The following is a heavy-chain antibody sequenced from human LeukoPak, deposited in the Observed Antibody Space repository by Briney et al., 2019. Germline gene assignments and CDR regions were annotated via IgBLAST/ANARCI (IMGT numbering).Heavy chain of an antibody. CDR2: MNPNSGNT. CDR1: GYTFTSYD. CDR3: ARGESAYYYDSSGYGY. Sequence: ASVKVSCKASGYTFTSYDINWVRQATGQGLEWMGWMNPNSGNTGYAQKFQGRVTMTRNTSISTAYMELSSLRSEDTAVYYCARGESAYYYDSSGYGYWGQGTLVTVSS. D-gene: IGHD3-22*01. J-gene: IGHJ4*02. V-gene: IGHV1-8*01.